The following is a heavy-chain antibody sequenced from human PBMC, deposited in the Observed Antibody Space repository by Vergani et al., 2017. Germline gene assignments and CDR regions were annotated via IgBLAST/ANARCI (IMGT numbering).Heavy chain of an antibody. J-gene: IGHJ6*03. V-gene: IGHV4-30-2*01. Sequence: QAQLQESGPGLLKPSQTLSLTCAVSGDSITNGGFSWNWIRQPPGKGPEWIGYIFPSGNSDYNPTLKNRVSISLGKSKNQFSLWVNSVTAADTAVYFCARASLRALVGYYYYMDVWGKGKTVVVSS. CDR2: IFPSGNS. D-gene: IGHD3-16*02. CDR1: GDSITNGGFS. CDR3: ARASLRALVGYYYYMDV.